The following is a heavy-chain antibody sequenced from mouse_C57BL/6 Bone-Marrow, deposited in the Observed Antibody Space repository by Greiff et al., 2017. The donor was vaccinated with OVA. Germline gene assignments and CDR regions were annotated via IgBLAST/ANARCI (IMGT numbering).Heavy chain of an antibody. Sequence: VQLQQPGTELVKPGASVKLSCKASGYTFTSYWMHWVKQRPGQGLEWIGNINPSNGGTNSNEKFKSKATLTVDKSSSTAYLQLRSLTYEDSAVYDCARPVYYYAMDYWGQGTTVTVSS. CDR1: GYTFTSYW. J-gene: IGHJ4*01. V-gene: IGHV1-53*01. CDR3: ARPVYYYAMDY. CDR2: INPSNGGT.